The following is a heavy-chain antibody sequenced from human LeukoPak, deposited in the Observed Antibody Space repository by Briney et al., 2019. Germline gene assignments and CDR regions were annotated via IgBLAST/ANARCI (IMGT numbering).Heavy chain of an antibody. V-gene: IGHV1-2*02. CDR1: GYTFTGYY. CDR3: ARVREYYDSSGYYGNWFDP. CDR2: INPNSGGT. J-gene: IGHJ5*02. Sequence: ASVKVSCKASGYTFTGYYMHWVRQAPGQGLEWMGWINPNSGGTNYAQKFQGRVTMTRDTSISTAYMELSRLRSDDTAVYYCARVREYYDSSGYYGNWFDPWGQGTLVTVSS. D-gene: IGHD3-22*01.